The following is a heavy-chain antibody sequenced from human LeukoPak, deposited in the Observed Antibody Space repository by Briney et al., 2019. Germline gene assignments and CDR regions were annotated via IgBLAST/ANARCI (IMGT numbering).Heavy chain of an antibody. J-gene: IGHJ4*02. CDR3: ARGVDYDSNGYNFDY. Sequence: GGSLRLSCAASGFTFSSYGMHWVRQAPGKGLEWVAVIWYDGSNKYYADSVKGRFTISRDNSKNTLYLQMNSLRAEDTAVYYCARGVDYDSNGYNFDYWGQGTLVTVSS. D-gene: IGHD3-22*01. V-gene: IGHV3-33*01. CDR2: IWYDGSNK. CDR1: GFTFSSYG.